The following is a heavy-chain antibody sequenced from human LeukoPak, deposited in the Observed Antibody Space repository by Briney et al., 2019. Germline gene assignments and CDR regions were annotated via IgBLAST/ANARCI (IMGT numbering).Heavy chain of an antibody. Sequence: SETLSLTCTVSGGSISSYYWSWIRQPPGKGLEWIGYIYYSGSTNYNPSLKSRVTISVDTSKNQFSLKLSSVTAADTAVYYCAGVLYNWNDVEWFDPWGQGTLVTVSS. J-gene: IGHJ5*02. CDR1: GGSISSYY. V-gene: IGHV4-59*01. CDR3: AGVLYNWNDVEWFDP. CDR2: IYYSGST. D-gene: IGHD1-1*01.